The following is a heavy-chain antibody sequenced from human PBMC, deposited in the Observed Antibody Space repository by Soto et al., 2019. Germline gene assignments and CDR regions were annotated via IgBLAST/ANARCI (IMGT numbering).Heavy chain of an antibody. Sequence: PSETLSLTCTVSGGSISSSSYYWGWIRQPPGKGLEWIGSIYYSGSTYYNPSLKSRVTISVDTSKNQFSLKLSSVTAADTAVYYCARQLDGSGSYSYYYYYYYGMDVWGQGTTVTVSS. D-gene: IGHD3-10*01. J-gene: IGHJ6*02. CDR3: ARQLDGSGSYSYYYYYYYGMDV. V-gene: IGHV4-39*01. CDR1: GGSISSSSYY. CDR2: IYYSGST.